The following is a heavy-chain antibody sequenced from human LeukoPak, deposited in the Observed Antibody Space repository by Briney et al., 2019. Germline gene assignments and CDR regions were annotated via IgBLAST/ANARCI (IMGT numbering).Heavy chain of an antibody. V-gene: IGHV3-30-3*01. D-gene: IGHD3-22*01. CDR1: GFTFSSYA. CDR3: ARTQYYYDSSGYYGY. J-gene: IGHJ4*02. Sequence: GGSLRLSCAASGFTFSSYAVHWVRQAPGKGLEWVAVISYDGSNKYYADSVKGRFTISRDNSKNTLYLQMNSLRAEDTAVYYCARTQYYYDSSGYYGYWGQGALVTVSS. CDR2: ISYDGSNK.